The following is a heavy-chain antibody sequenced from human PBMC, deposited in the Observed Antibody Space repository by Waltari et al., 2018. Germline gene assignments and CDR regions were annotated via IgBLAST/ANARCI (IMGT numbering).Heavy chain of an antibody. Sequence: QVQLVESGGGVVQPGRSLRLSCAASGFTFSSYAMHWVRQAPGKGLEWVAVISYDGSNKYYADSVKGQFTISRDNSKNTLYLQMNSLRAEDTAVYYCAREDGEVAGTLYWGQGTLVTVSS. CDR3: AREDGEVAGTLY. J-gene: IGHJ4*02. CDR2: ISYDGSNK. D-gene: IGHD6-19*01. V-gene: IGHV3-30-3*01. CDR1: GFTFSSYA.